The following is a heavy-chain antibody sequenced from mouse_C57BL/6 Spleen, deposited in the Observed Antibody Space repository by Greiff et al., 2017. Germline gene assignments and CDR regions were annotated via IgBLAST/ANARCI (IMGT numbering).Heavy chain of an antibody. CDR3: ARRHYGSSY. Sequence: QVQLQQPGAELVKPGASVKLSCKASGYTFTSYWMQWVKQRPGQGLEWIGEIDPSDSYTNYNQKFKGKATLTVDTSSSTAYMQLSSLTSEDSAVYYCARRHYGSSYWGQGTTLTVSS. CDR2: IDPSDSYT. D-gene: IGHD1-1*01. V-gene: IGHV1-50*01. J-gene: IGHJ2*01. CDR1: GYTFTSYW.